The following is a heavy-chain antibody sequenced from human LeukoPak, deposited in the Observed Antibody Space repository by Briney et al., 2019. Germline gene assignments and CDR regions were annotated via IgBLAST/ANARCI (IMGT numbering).Heavy chain of an antibody. D-gene: IGHD2-2*01. J-gene: IGHJ6*03. V-gene: IGHV3-30*02. CDR3: AKDGGYCSSTSCFYYYYMDV. CDR2: IRYDGSSK. CDR1: GFTFSSYG. Sequence: PGGSLRLSCAASGFTFSSYGMHWVRQAPGKGLEWVAFIRYDGSSKYYADSVKGRFTISRDNSKNTLYLRMNSLRAEDTAVYYCAKDGGYCSSTSCFYYYYMDVWGKGTTVTISS.